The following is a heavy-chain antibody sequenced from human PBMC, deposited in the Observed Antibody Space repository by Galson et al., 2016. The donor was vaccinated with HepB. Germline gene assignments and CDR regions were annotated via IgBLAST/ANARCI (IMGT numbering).Heavy chain of an antibody. V-gene: IGHV3-23*01. J-gene: IGHJ3*02. CDR3: ARDNTILWFGGLIGNAFDI. CDR2: ISGRGGST. CDR1: GFTFSDYA. D-gene: IGHD3-10*01. Sequence: SLTLPGPASGFTFSDYALTWFRKAPGTGLEWGSAISGRGGSTAHGASVRGRLTISRDNSKNTLYLQMNSLRAEDTAVYYCARDNTILWFGGLIGNAFDIWGQGTLVTVSS.